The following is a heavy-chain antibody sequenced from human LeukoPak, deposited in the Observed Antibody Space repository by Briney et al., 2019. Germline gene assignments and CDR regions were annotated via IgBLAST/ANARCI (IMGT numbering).Heavy chain of an antibody. CDR1: GFTFSSYW. Sequence: GGSLRLSCAASGFTFSSYWMSWVRQAPGKGLEWVANINQDGSDKYYVDSVKGRFTISRDNAMNSLYLQMNSLRATDTAAYYCATVRVYTNFDYWGQGTLVTVSS. CDR2: INQDGSDK. CDR3: ATVRVYTNFDY. J-gene: IGHJ4*02. D-gene: IGHD6-13*01. V-gene: IGHV3-7*05.